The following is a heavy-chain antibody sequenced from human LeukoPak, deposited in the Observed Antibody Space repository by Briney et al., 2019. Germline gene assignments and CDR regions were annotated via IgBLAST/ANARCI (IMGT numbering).Heavy chain of an antibody. J-gene: IGHJ6*02. Sequence: PSETLSLTCTVSGGSISSGGYYWSWIRQHPGKGLEWIGYIYYSGSTYYNPSLKSRVTISVDTSKNQFSLKLSSVTAADTAVYYCARDVFGGSYYYGMDVWGQGTTVTVSS. CDR2: IYYSGST. V-gene: IGHV4-31*03. D-gene: IGHD1-26*01. CDR1: GGSISSGGYY. CDR3: ARDVFGGSYYYGMDV.